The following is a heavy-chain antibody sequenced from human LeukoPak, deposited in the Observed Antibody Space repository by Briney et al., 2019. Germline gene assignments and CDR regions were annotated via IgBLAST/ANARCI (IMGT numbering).Heavy chain of an antibody. CDR2: TYYRSKWYS. Sequence: SQTLSLTCAISGDSVSRNTAGWNWIRQSPSRGLEWLGRTYYRSKWYSDFAPSLRDRITINPDTSKNQFSLQLSSVTAADTAVYYCARVAPANIVLRYFDWSHNWFDPWGQGTLVTVSS. CDR3: ARVAPANIVLRYFDWSHNWFDP. J-gene: IGHJ5*02. V-gene: IGHV6-1*01. CDR1: GDSVSRNTAG. D-gene: IGHD3-9*01.